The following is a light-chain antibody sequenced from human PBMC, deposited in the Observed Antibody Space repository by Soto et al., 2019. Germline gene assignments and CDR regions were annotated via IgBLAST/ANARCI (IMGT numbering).Light chain of an antibody. CDR2: DAS. Sequence: DIQMTQSPSTLSASVGDRVTITCRASQSISSWLAWYQQKPGKAPKLLIYDASSLESGVPSRFSGSGSGTEFTLTISSLQPDDLATYYCQQYNSLTFGGGTKVEIK. CDR1: QSISSW. V-gene: IGKV1-5*01. CDR3: QQYNSLT. J-gene: IGKJ4*01.